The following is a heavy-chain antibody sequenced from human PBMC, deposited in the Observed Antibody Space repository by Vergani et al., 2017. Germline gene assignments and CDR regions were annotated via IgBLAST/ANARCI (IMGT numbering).Heavy chain of an antibody. V-gene: IGHV1-69*01. CDR1: GGTFSSYA. Sequence: QVQLVQSGAEVKKPGSSVKVSCKASGGTFSSYATSWVRQAPGQGLEWMGGIIPIFGTANYAQKSQGRVTITADESTSTAYMELSSLRSEDTAVYYCARNTENSSYDRYYYYCYMDVWGKGTTVTVSS. D-gene: IGHD4-11*01. CDR2: IIPIFGTA. CDR3: ARNTENSSYDRYYYYCYMDV. J-gene: IGHJ6*03.